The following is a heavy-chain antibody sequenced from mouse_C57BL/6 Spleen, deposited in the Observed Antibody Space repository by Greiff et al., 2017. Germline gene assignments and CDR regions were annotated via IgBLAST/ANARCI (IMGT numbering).Heavy chain of an antibody. CDR3: ARLTEFAY. V-gene: IGHV1-50*01. CDR2: IDPSDSYT. D-gene: IGHD4-1*01. CDR1: GYTFTSYW. J-gene: IGHJ3*01. Sequence: QFQLQQPGAELVKPGASVKLSCKASGYTFTSYWMQWVKQRPGQGLAWIGEIDPSDSYTNYNQKFKGKATLTVDTSSSTAYMQLSSLTSEDSAVYYCARLTEFAYWGQGTLVTVSA.